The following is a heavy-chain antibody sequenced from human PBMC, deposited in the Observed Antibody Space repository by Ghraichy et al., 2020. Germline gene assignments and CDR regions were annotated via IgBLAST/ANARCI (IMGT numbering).Heavy chain of an antibody. CDR1: GYTFTSYG. Sequence: ASVKVSCKASGYTFTSYGISWVRQAPGQGLEWMGWISAYNGNTNYAQKLQGRVTMTTDTSTSTAYMELRSLRSDDTAVYYCARDHLSWIQLWPQGYGMDVWGQGTTVTVSS. CDR3: ARDHLSWIQLWPQGYGMDV. CDR2: ISAYNGNT. J-gene: IGHJ6*02. V-gene: IGHV1-18*01. D-gene: IGHD5-18*01.